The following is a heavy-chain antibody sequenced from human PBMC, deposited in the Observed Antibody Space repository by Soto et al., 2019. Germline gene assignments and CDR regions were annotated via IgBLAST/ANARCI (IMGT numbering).Heavy chain of an antibody. Sequence: SVKVARTTSGDTVSRYVIIWLGQTTGKGLEWMGGIIPIFGTANYAQKFQGRVTITADESTSTAYMELSSLRSEDTAVYYCARDYSNYGYYYYGMDVWGQATTVTVSS. J-gene: IGHJ6*02. CDR1: GDTVSRYV. CDR3: ARDYSNYGYYYYGMDV. V-gene: IGHV1-69*01. CDR2: IIPIFGTA. D-gene: IGHD4-4*01.